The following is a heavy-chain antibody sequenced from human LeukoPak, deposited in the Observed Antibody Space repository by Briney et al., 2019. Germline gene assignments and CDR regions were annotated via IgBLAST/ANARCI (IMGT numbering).Heavy chain of an antibody. Sequence: SETLSLTCTVSGASISTYFWSWIRQPPGKGLEWIGYIQYSGNTNYNPSLKSRDTISADTSKNQFSLRLSSVTAADTAVYYCAREVSHSGYFEYWGQGALVTVSS. CDR2: IQYSGNT. CDR1: GASISTYF. V-gene: IGHV4-59*01. D-gene: IGHD1-26*01. CDR3: AREVSHSGYFEY. J-gene: IGHJ4*02.